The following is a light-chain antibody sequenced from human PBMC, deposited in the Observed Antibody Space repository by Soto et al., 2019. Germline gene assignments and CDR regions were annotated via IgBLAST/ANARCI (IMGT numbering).Light chain of an antibody. J-gene: IGLJ2*01. V-gene: IGLV7-43*01. Sequence: QSVVTQEPSLTVSPGGTVTLTCASNTGAVTSGYYPNWFQQKPGQAPRALIYSTNNKYSWTPARFSGSLLGGKAALTLSGVQTEDEADYYCLLYYGGQLGVFGGGTKVTVL. CDR2: STN. CDR1: TGAVTSGYY. CDR3: LLYYGGQLGV.